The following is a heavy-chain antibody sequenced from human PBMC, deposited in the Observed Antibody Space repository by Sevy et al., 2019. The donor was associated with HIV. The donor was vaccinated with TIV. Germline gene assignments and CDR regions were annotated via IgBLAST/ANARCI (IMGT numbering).Heavy chain of an antibody. Sequence: ASVKVSCKVSGYSVSDLSIHWVRQAPGKGLEWMGGYDPEDGETIYAQKFQGRVTMTEDTSTDTASMELRSLRSEDTAVYYCAASPDDYDSSRDAFDNWGQGTMVTVSS. V-gene: IGHV1-24*01. J-gene: IGHJ3*02. CDR3: AASPDDYDSSRDAFDN. CDR2: YDPEDGET. D-gene: IGHD3-22*01. CDR1: GYSVSDLS.